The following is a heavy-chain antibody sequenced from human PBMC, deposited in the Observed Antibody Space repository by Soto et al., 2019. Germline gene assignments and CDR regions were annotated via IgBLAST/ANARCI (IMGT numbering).Heavy chain of an antibody. CDR3: ATSDIAGPTDY. D-gene: IGHD1-26*01. J-gene: IGHJ4*02. V-gene: IGHV1-18*01. Sequence: QVQLVQSGAEVKKPGASVKVSCQAPGYTFSSYGISWVRQAPGQGLEWMGWISANNGNTNFAQKFQGRVTMTTNTYTSTAYMELMSLRADDTALDYCATSDIAGPTDYWGQETLVTFSS. CDR1: GYTFSSYG. CDR2: ISANNGNT.